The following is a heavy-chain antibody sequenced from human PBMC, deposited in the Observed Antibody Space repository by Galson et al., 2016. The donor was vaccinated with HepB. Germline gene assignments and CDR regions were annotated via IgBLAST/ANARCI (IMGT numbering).Heavy chain of an antibody. CDR2: LSANSGAT. CDR3: ATSTGYRSGWGAFDI. Sequence: SVKVSCKASGDTFTGYYIHWVRQAPGQGLEWMAWLSANSGATNYAQKFQGWVTMTRDTSISKAYMELTSLTSDATAIYYCATSTGYRSGWGAFDIWGQGTMVTVSS. CDR1: GDTFTGYY. J-gene: IGHJ3*02. V-gene: IGHV1-2*04. D-gene: IGHD6-25*01.